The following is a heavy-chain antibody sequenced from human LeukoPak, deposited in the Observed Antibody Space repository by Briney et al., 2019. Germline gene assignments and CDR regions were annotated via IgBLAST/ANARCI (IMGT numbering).Heavy chain of an antibody. CDR1: GGSISSYY. D-gene: IGHD3-22*01. CDR3: ARELSDSSGYTDAFDI. Sequence: SETLSLTCTVSGGSISSYYWSWIRQPPGKGLEWIGYIYYSGSTNYNPSLKSRVTISVDTSKNQFSLKLSSVTAADTAVYYCARELSDSSGYTDAFDIWGQGTMVTVSS. CDR2: IYYSGST. V-gene: IGHV4-59*01. J-gene: IGHJ3*02.